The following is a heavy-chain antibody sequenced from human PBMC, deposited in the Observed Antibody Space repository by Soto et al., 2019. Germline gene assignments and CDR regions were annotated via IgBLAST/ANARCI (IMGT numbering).Heavy chain of an antibody. CDR1: GGTFSSYA. CDR3: ARGASSGSYWPYFDY. V-gene: IGHV1-69*06. Sequence: SVKVSCKASGGTFSSYAISWVRQAPGQGLEWMGGIIPIFGTANYAQKFQGRVTITADKSTSTAYMELSSLRSEDTAVCYCARGASSGSYWPYFDYWGQGTLVTVSS. J-gene: IGHJ4*02. D-gene: IGHD1-26*01. CDR2: IIPIFGTA.